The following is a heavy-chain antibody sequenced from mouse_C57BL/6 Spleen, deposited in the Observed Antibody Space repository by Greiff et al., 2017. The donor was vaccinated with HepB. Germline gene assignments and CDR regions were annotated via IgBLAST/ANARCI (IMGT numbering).Heavy chain of an antibody. Sequence: SGPELVKPGASVKMSCKASGYTFTDYNMHWVKQSHGKSLEWIGYINPNNGGTSYNQKFKGKATLTVNKSYSTAYMELRSLTSEDSAVYYCAREGITTVVATKAWFAYWGQGTLVTVSA. J-gene: IGHJ3*01. V-gene: IGHV1-22*01. CDR1: GYTFTDYN. CDR3: AREGITTVVATKAWFAY. D-gene: IGHD1-1*01. CDR2: INPNNGGT.